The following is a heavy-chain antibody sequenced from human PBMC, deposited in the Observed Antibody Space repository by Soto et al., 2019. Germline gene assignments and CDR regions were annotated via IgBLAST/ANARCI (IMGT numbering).Heavy chain of an antibody. Sequence: GASVKVSCKASGYTFTGYYMHWVRQAPGQGLEWMGWINPNSGGTNYAQKFQGWVTMTRDTSISTAYMELSRLRSDDTAVYYCARDSSSEDRGSTWDNYYYYYGMDVWGQGTTVTVSS. CDR2: INPNSGGT. J-gene: IGHJ6*02. CDR3: ARDSSSEDRGSTWDNYYYYYGMDV. V-gene: IGHV1-2*04. D-gene: IGHD6-13*01. CDR1: GYTFTGYY.